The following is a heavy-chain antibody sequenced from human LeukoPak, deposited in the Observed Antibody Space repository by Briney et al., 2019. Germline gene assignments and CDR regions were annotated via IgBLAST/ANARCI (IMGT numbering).Heavy chain of an antibody. J-gene: IGHJ6*03. Sequence: SETLSLTCTVSGGSISSGDYYWSWIRQPPGKGLEWIGYIYYIGNTFYNPSLKSRVTISVDTSKNQFSLKLSSVTAADTAVYYCARDLRDYDFWSGPARGYYYYMDVWGKGTTVTVSS. D-gene: IGHD3-3*01. CDR2: IYYIGNT. CDR3: ARDLRDYDFWSGPARGYYYYMDV. V-gene: IGHV4-30-4*02. CDR1: GGSISSGDYY.